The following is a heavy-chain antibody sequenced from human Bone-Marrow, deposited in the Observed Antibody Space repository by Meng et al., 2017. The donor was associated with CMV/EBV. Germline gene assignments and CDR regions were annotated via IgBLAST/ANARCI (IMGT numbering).Heavy chain of an antibody. D-gene: IGHD3-3*01. CDR1: GFTVSSNY. V-gene: IGHV3-66*02. J-gene: IGHJ6*01. CDR3: ARRRTIFGVEYYYGMDV. Sequence: GESLKISCAASGFTVSSNYMSWVRQAPGKGLEWVSVIYSGGSTYYADSVKGRFTISRDNSKNTLYLQMNSLRAEDTAVYYCARRRTIFGVEYYYGMDVWGQGTTVNVAS. CDR2: IYSGGST.